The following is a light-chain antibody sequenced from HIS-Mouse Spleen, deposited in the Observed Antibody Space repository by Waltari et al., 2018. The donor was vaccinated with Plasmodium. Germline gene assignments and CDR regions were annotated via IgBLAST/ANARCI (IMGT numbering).Light chain of an antibody. Sequence: QLVLTQSPSASASLGASVKLTCPPSSGPSPYAIACHQQQPEKGPRYLMKLNSDGSHSKGDGIPDRFSGSSSGAERYLTISSLQSEDEADYYCQTWGTGMVFGGGTKLTVL. J-gene: IGLJ2*01. CDR1: SGPSPYA. V-gene: IGLV4-69*01. CDR3: QTWGTGMV. CDR2: LNSDGSH.